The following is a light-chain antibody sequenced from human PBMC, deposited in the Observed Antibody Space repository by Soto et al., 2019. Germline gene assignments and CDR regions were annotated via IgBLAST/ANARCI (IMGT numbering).Light chain of an antibody. CDR2: DVS. Sequence: QSALTQPASVSGSPGQSITISCTGTSSDVGGYNYVSWYQQHPGKAPKLIISDVSNRPSGVSNRFSGSKSGDTASLTISGLQAEDEADYYCSSYTSSNTLYVFGTGTKVTVL. CDR1: SSDVGGYNY. J-gene: IGLJ1*01. CDR3: SSYTSSNTLYV. V-gene: IGLV2-14*01.